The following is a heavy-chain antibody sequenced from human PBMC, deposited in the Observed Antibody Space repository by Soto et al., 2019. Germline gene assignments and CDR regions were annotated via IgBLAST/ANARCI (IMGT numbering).Heavy chain of an antibody. D-gene: IGHD3-22*01. CDR1: GYRFTNYW. CDR3: ARLEYYDNIDY. J-gene: IGHJ4*02. V-gene: IGHV5-51*01. CDR2: IYPGDSDT. Sequence: GESLKISFKASGYRFTNYWIGWVRQMPGKGLEWMGIIYPGDSDTRYSPSFQGQVRISGDKSITTAYLQWRSLKASDTAMYYCARLEYYDNIDYWGQGTLVTVSS.